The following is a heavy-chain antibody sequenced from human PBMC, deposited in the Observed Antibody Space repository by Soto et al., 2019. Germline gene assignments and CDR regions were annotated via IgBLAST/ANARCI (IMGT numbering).Heavy chain of an antibody. V-gene: IGHV5-10-1*01. CDR1: GYSFTSYW. D-gene: IGHD2-2*01. Sequence: PGESLKISCKVSGYSFTSYWISWVRQMPGKGLEWMGRIDPSDSYTNYSPSFQGHVTISADKSISTAYLQWSSLKASDTAMYYCARRPTVVPAAPGANYGMDVWGQGTTVTVSS. J-gene: IGHJ6*02. CDR2: IDPSDSYT. CDR3: ARRPTVVPAAPGANYGMDV.